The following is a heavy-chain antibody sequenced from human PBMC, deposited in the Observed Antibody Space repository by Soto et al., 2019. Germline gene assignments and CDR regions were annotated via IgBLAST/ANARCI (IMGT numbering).Heavy chain of an antibody. V-gene: IGHV1-3*01. D-gene: IGHD7-27*01. Sequence: QVHLVQSGAEVRKPGASVKVSCKASGYTFSSYAMHWVRQAPGQRLEWMGWFNAGYGNTKSSQKFQDRVTISRDTSASTAYMELTSLRSEDTAVYYCARDTGDGTFDFWGQGTLVTVSS. J-gene: IGHJ4*02. CDR2: FNAGYGNT. CDR3: ARDTGDGTFDF. CDR1: GYTFSSYA.